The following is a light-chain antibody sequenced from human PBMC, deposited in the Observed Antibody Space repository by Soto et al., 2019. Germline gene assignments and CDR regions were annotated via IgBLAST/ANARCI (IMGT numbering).Light chain of an antibody. CDR3: QQYNSFPWT. CDR1: QSISSW. Sequence: DIQMTQSPSTLSASVGDRVTITCRASQSISSWLAWYQQKPGKAPNLLIYKASSLESGVPSRFSGSGSGTEFTLTISSLQPDYFATYYSQQYNSFPWTFGQGTKVEIK. V-gene: IGKV1-5*03. J-gene: IGKJ1*01. CDR2: KAS.